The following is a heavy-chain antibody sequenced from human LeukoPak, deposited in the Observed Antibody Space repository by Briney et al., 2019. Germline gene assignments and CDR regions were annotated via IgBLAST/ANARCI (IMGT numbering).Heavy chain of an antibody. Sequence: SETLSLTCTVSGGSISSYYWSWIRQPAGKGLEWIGRIYTSGSTNYNPSLKSRVTMSVDTSKNQFSLKLSSVTAADTAVYYCARVSWSPRGEGGWYFDLWGRGTLVTVSS. CDR3: ARVSWSPRGEGGWYFDL. CDR2: IYTSGST. CDR1: GGSISSYY. V-gene: IGHV4-4*07. J-gene: IGHJ2*01. D-gene: IGHD3-10*01.